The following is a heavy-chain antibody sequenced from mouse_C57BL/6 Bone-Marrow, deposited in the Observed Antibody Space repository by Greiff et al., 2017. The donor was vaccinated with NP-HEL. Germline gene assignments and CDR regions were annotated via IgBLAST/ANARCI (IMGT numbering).Heavy chain of an antibody. CDR2: IDPANGNT. V-gene: IGHV14-3*01. D-gene: IGHD1-1*01. CDR3: APSYYYGSSSYAMDY. J-gene: IGHJ4*01. CDR1: GFNIKNTY. Sequence: VQLKESVAELVRPGASVKLSCTASGFNIKNTYMHWVKQRPEQGLEWIGRIDPANGNTKYAPKFQGKATITADTSSNTAYLQLSSLTSEDTAIYYCAPSYYYGSSSYAMDYWGQGTSVTVSS.